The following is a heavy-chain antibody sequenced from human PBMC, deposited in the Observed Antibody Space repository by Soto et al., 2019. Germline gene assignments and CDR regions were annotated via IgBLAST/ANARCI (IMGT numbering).Heavy chain of an antibody. CDR2: ISSSNSYI. J-gene: IGHJ5*02. CDR3: ARSGSGSYYPHNWFDP. Sequence: PGGSLRLSCAASGFTFSSYRMNWVRQAPGKGLEWVSSISSSNSYIYYADSVKGRFTISRDNAKNSLYLQMNSLRAEDTAVYYCARSGSGSYYPHNWFDPWGQGTLVTVS. D-gene: IGHD3-10*01. CDR1: GFTFSSYR. V-gene: IGHV3-21*01.